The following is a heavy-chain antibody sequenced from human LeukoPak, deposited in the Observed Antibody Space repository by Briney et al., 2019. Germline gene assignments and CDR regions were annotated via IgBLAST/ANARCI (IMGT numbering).Heavy chain of an antibody. CDR3: AIRGWKIDYYYYMDV. CDR2: IIPIFGTA. J-gene: IGHJ6*03. V-gene: IGHV1-69*05. Sequence: ASVKVSCKASGGTFSSYAISWVRQAPGQGLEWMGGIIPIFGTANYAQKFQGRVTITTDESTSTAYMELSSLRSEDTAVYYCAIRGWKIDYYYYMDVWGKGTRV. D-gene: IGHD1-1*01. CDR1: GGTFSSYA.